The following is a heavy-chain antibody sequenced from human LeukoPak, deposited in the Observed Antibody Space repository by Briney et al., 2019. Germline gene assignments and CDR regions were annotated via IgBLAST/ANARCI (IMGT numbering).Heavy chain of an antibody. D-gene: IGHD3-10*01. J-gene: IGHJ4*02. V-gene: IGHV3-23*01. CDR2: ISGSGGRT. CDR1: GFTFSSYA. CDR3: AKGGGYYGSGSYYNY. Sequence: GGSLRLSCAASGFTFSSYAMSWVRQAPGKGLEWVSAISGSGGRTYYADSVKGRFTISRDNSKNTLYLQMNSLRAEDTAVYYCAKGGGYYGSGSYYNYWGQGTLVTVSS.